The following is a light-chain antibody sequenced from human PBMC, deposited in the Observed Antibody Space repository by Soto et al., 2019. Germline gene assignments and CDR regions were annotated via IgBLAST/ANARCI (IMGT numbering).Light chain of an antibody. Sequence: MVWTDFSGTLALSPGEKGTPTIRALQSVSSNYLAWYQQKPGQAPRLLIYGAFSRATGIPDRFSGSGSGTDFTLTISTLEPEDFAVYYCQQYGTSPLTFGGGTKVDIK. CDR2: GAF. J-gene: IGKJ4*01. V-gene: IGKV3-20*01. CDR1: QSVSSNY. CDR3: QQYGTSPLT.